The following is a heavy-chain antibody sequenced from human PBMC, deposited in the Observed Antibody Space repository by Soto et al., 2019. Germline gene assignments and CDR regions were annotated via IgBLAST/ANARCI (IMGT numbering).Heavy chain of an antibody. CDR2: ISSSGNSM. Sequence: EVRLVESGGGLVKPGGSLRLSCAASTFTFSHYSMNWVRQAPGKGLEWVSSISSSGNSMYYTDSVKGRFTISRDNAKNSLFLQINSLRAEDTAVYYCARHGNSFSDFDYWGQGTLVTVSS. V-gene: IGHV3-21*01. CDR3: ARHGNSFSDFDY. CDR1: TFTFSHYS. D-gene: IGHD2-15*01. J-gene: IGHJ4*02.